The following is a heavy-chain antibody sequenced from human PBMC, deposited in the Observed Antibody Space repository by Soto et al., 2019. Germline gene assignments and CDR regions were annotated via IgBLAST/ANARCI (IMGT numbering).Heavy chain of an antibody. Sequence: SETLSLTCVVSGYSISTAYYWGWIRQPPGKGLEWIGSMHQSGSTYYNPSLRSRVTISVDTSKNQLSLELNSVTAADTAVYYCARSSAFDIWGQGTMVTVSS. J-gene: IGHJ3*02. D-gene: IGHD6-6*01. CDR3: ARSSAFDI. CDR2: MHQSGST. V-gene: IGHV4-38-2*01. CDR1: GYSISTAYY.